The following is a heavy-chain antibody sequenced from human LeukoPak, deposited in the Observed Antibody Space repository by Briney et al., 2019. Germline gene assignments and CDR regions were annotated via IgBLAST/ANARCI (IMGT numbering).Heavy chain of an antibody. CDR2: IQNDGSFE. CDR3: AKGFFNYYYYMDV. J-gene: IGHJ6*03. Sequence: GGSLRLSCAASGFLFSSFGMHWVRQAPGKGLEWVALIQNDGSFEQYADSVRGRVTISRDNFQNTVYLEMSDLRVEDTATYYCAKGFFNYYYYMDVWGRGTTVTVSS. D-gene: IGHD3-3*01. CDR1: GFLFSSFG. V-gene: IGHV3-30*02.